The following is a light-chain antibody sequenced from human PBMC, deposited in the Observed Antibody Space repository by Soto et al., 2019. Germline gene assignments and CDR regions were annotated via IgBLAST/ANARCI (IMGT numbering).Light chain of an antibody. CDR3: QSSDDTGDYYL. J-gene: IGLJ1*01. Sequence: SYELTQPPSVSVSPGQTARITCSGDELSKQYSFWYQQKPGQAPVLVIYKDTERASGIPERFSGSGSGTTVTLTISGVRAEDEATYYCQSSDDTGDYYLFGTGTKVPVL. CDR2: KDT. V-gene: IGLV3-25*03. CDR1: ELSKQY.